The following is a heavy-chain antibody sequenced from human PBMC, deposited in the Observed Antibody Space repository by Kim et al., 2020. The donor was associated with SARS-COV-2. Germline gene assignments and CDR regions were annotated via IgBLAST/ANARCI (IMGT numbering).Heavy chain of an antibody. J-gene: IGHJ6*02. V-gene: IGHV1-2*06. Sequence: ASVKVSCKASGYRFIGYHMHWVRQAPGQPLEWMGRMNPDNSATDNSQIFQDRVTMTRDTSISTFYLELTSLTSDDTAIYFCARDLRWDCSGGSCFSAYYYTMDVWGQGTTVIVSS. CDR1: GYRFIGYH. D-gene: IGHD2-15*01. CDR3: ARDLRWDCSGGSCFSAYYYTMDV. CDR2: MNPDNSAT.